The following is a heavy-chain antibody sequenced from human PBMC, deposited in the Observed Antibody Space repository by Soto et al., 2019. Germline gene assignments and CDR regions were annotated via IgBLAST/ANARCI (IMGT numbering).Heavy chain of an antibody. D-gene: IGHD6-6*01. V-gene: IGHV4-30-2*01. CDR1: GGSISSGGYS. CDR2: IYHSGST. J-gene: IGHJ4*02. CDR3: ARADSYYFDY. Sequence: SETLSLTCAVSGGSISSGGYSWSWIRQPPGKGLEWIGYIYHSGSTYYNPSLKSRVTISVDRSKNQFSLKLSSVTAADTAVYYCARADSYYFDYWGQGTLVTVSS.